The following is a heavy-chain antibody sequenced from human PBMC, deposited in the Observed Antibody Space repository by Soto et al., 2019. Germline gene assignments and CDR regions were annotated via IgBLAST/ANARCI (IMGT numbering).Heavy chain of an antibody. CDR1: GFTFSSYG. Sequence: QVQLVESGGGVVQPGRSLRLSCAASGFTFSSYGMHWVRQAPGKGLEWVAVIWYDGSNKYYADSVKGRFTISRDNSKNTLYLQMNSLRAEDTAVYYCARGIVVVPAVYYYYYGMDVWGQGTTVTVSS. CDR3: ARGIVVVPAVYYYYYGMDV. CDR2: IWYDGSNK. D-gene: IGHD2-2*01. J-gene: IGHJ6*02. V-gene: IGHV3-33*01.